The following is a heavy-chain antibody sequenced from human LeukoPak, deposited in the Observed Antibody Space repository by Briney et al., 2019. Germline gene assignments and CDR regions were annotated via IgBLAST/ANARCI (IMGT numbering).Heavy chain of an antibody. CDR3: AKGVRFLDWWILDY. CDR1: GFTFSNYA. V-gene: IGHV3-23*01. D-gene: IGHD3-9*01. Sequence: GGSLRLSCAASGFTFSNYAMSWVRQAPGKGLEWVSAISGSDSTYYADSVKGRFTISRDNSKNPLYLQMNSLRAEDTAIYYCAKGVRFLDWWILDYWGQGSLVTVSS. CDR2: ISGSDST. J-gene: IGHJ4*02.